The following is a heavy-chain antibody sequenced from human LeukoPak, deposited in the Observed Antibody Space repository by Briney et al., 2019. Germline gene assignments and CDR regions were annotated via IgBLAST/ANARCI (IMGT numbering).Heavy chain of an antibody. J-gene: IGHJ3*02. D-gene: IGHD4-23*01. CDR3: ANLVGGGGNSVRGLAFDI. Sequence: GGSLRLSCAASGFTFINYRMNWVRQAPGKGLEWVSSISTSRSYIYYADSVKGRFTISRDNAKNSLYLQMNSLRAEDTAVYYCANLVGGGGNSVRGLAFDIWGQGTKVSVSS. CDR1: GFTFINYR. V-gene: IGHV3-21*01. CDR2: ISTSRSYI.